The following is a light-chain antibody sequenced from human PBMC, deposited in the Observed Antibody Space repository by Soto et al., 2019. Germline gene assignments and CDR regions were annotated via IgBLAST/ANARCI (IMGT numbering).Light chain of an antibody. J-gene: IGKJ1*01. CDR3: QLRSNWPPTWT. V-gene: IGKV3-11*01. CDR2: DAS. CDR1: QSIGTY. Sequence: EIVLTQSPAILSLSPGERATLSCRASQSIGTYLSWYQQRPGQAPRLLVYDASKRATDIPARFSGSGSGTDFTLTISSLEPEDFAAYYCQLRSNWPPTWTFGPGTKVEIK.